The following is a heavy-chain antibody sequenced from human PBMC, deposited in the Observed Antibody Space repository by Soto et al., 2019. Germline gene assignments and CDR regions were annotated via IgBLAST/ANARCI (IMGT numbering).Heavy chain of an antibody. CDR2: IYSGGST. Sequence: GGSLSLSCAASGFTVSSNYMSWVRQAPGKGLEWASVIYSGGSTYYADSVRGRFTISRDNTKNTLYLQMKSLRAEDTAVYYCAGDPPATRHGMDVWGQGTTVTVSS. J-gene: IGHJ6*02. V-gene: IGHV3-53*01. CDR3: AGDPPATRHGMDV. CDR1: GFTVSSNY.